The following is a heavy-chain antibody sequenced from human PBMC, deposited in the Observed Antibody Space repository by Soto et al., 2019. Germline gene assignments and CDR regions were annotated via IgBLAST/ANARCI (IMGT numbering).Heavy chain of an antibody. CDR2: MNPINGAT. Sequence: ASVKVSCKASGYDFTAYDINWVRQASGQGLEWMGWMNPINGATGSARRFQGRVSMTRNTATGTAYLELTSLRSDDSAVYYCGRGPSPRAPAGGTPYYYAMDVWGQGTTITVSS. J-gene: IGHJ6*02. CDR3: GRGPSPRAPAGGTPYYYAMDV. D-gene: IGHD6-13*01. CDR1: GYDFTAYD. V-gene: IGHV1-8*02.